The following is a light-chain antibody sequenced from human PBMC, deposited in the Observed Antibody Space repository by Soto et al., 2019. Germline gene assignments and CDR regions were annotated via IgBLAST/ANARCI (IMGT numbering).Light chain of an antibody. CDR2: GNS. V-gene: IGLV1-40*01. Sequence: QSALTQPPSVSGAPGQRVTISCTGSSSNIGAGYDVHWYQQLPGTAPKLLIYGNSNRPSGVPDRFSGSKSGTSASLAITGLQAEDEADYYCPSYDSRLSFYVFGTGTKVTVL. CDR3: PSYDSRLSFYV. CDR1: SSNIGAGYD. J-gene: IGLJ1*01.